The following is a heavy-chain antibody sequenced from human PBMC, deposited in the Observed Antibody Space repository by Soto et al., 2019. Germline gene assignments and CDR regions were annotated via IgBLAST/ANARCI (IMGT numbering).Heavy chain of an antibody. Sequence: GESLKISCKCSGYSFTSYWIGWVVQMPGKGLEWMGIIYPGDSDTRYSPSFQGQVTISADKSISTAYLQWSSLKASDTAMYYCARSLRLELHDAFDIWGQGTMVTVSS. CDR1: GYSFTSYW. D-gene: IGHD1-7*01. J-gene: IGHJ3*02. V-gene: IGHV5-51*01. CDR2: IYPGDSDT. CDR3: ARSLRLELHDAFDI.